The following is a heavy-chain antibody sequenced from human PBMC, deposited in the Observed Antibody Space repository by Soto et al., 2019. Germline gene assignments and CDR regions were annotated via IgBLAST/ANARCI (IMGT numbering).Heavy chain of an antibody. CDR2: ISHSGST. V-gene: IGHV4-38-2*01. Sequence: KAXEALSLPCAVSGYSISSGYYWGWIRQPPGKGREWIVSISHSGSTYYNPSLKSRVTISVDTSKKQFSLKLTSVTAADTAVYYCARLRECGDSSGPFDFWGQGTLVTVSS. D-gene: IGHD3-16*01. J-gene: IGHJ4*02. CDR1: GYSISSGYY. CDR3: ARLRECGDSSGPFDF.